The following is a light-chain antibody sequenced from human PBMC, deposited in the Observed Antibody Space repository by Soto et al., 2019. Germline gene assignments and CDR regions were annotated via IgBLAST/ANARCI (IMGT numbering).Light chain of an antibody. V-gene: IGKV1-5*03. CDR3: QHYNSYSEA. CDR2: KAS. CDR1: QTISSW. Sequence: DIQMTQSPSTLSGSVGDRVTITCRASQTISSWLAWYQQKPGKAPKLLIYKASTLKSGVPSRFSGSGSGTEFPLTISRLQPYYFATYYCQHYNSYSEAFGQGTKVELK. J-gene: IGKJ1*01.